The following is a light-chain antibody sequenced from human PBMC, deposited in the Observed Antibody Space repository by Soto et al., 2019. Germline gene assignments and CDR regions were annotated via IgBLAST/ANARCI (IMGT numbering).Light chain of an antibody. CDR2: DVS. Sequence: QSALTQPASVSGSPGQSITISCTGASSDVGNYNYVSWYQHHPGKAPKLMIYDVSNRPSGVSNRFSGSKSGNTASLTISGLQAEDEADYYCTLYTSSTTVVFGGGTKVTVL. CDR1: SSDVGNYNY. V-gene: IGLV2-14*03. J-gene: IGLJ2*01. CDR3: TLYTSSTTVV.